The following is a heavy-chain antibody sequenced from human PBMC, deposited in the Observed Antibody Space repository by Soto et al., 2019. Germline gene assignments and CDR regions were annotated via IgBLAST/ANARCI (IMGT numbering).Heavy chain of an antibody. J-gene: IGHJ5*02. CDR3: ARVAYYYDSSGYWFDP. CDR1: GGSISSYY. CDR2: IYYSGST. Sequence: LSLTCTVSGGSISSYYWSWIRQPPGKGLEWIGYIYYSGSTNYNPSLKSRVTISVDTSKNQFSLKLSSVTAADTAVYYCARVAYYYDSSGYWFDPWGQGTLVTVSS. V-gene: IGHV4-59*01. D-gene: IGHD3-22*01.